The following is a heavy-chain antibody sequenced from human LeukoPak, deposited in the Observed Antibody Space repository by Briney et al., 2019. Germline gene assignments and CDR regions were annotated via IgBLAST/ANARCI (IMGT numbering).Heavy chain of an antibody. J-gene: IGHJ5*02. V-gene: IGHV4-39*01. Sequence: SETLSLTCTVSGGSISNTRYYWGWIRQPPGERLEWIGSIYYSGSTYYNPSLKSRVTISVDTSKNQFSLKLSSVTAADTAVYYCARHLGEITMIRGDNWLDPWGQGTLVTVSS. CDR3: ARHLGEITMIRGDNWLDP. CDR1: GGSISNTRYY. CDR2: IYYSGST. D-gene: IGHD3-10*01.